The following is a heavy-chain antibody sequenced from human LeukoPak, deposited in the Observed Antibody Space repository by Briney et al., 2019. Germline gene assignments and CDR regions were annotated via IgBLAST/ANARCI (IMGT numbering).Heavy chain of an antibody. CDR3: AKDSSSCSGGSCYGNF. CDR2: ISGSGGST. V-gene: IGHV3-23*01. CDR1: GFTFSSYA. J-gene: IGHJ4*02. D-gene: IGHD2-15*01. Sequence: GGSLRLSCAASGFTFSSYAMSWVRQAPGKGLEWVSAISGSGGSTYYADSVKGRFTISRDNSKNTLYLQMNSLRAEDTAVYYCAKDSSSCSGGSCYGNFWGQGTLVTVSS.